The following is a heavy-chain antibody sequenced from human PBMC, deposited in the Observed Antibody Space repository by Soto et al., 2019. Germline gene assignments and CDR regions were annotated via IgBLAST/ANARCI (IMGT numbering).Heavy chain of an antibody. CDR2: IIPIFGTA. D-gene: IGHD3-10*01. CDR1: GGTFSSYA. V-gene: IGHV1-69*01. CDR3: ASTAWGSGSRKLD. Sequence: QVQLVQSGAEVKKPGSSVKVSCKASGGTFSSYAISWVRQAPGKGFEWMGGIIPIFGTANYAQRFQGRVTITADESTSTAYMELSSLRSEDTAVYYCASTAWGSGSRKLDWGQGTLVTVSS. J-gene: IGHJ4*02.